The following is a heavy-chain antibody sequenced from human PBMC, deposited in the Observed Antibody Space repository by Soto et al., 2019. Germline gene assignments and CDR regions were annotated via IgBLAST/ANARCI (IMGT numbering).Heavy chain of an antibody. D-gene: IGHD6-6*01. V-gene: IGHV4-38-2*02. CDR3: ARDGGIAARPEGYYYYGMDV. CDR2: IYHSGST. Sequence: SETLSLTCSVSCYSFSSGYYCVWIRHPPVNSLLWIGSIYHSGSTYYNPSLKSRVTISVDTSKNQFSLKLSSVTAADTAVYYCARDGGIAARPEGYYYYGMDVWGQGTTVTVSS. J-gene: IGHJ6*02. CDR1: CYSFSSGYY.